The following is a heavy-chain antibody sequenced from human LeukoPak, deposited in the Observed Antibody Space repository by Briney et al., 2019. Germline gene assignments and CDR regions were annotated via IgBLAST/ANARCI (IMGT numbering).Heavy chain of an antibody. CDR2: IKGDGSAK. D-gene: IGHD6-13*01. J-gene: IGHJ4*02. V-gene: IGHV3-7*01. CDR3: ARLVLSRSWFDDF. Sequence: PGGSLRLSCAASGFTFSSYWVSWVRQAPGKGLEWVANIKGDGSAKYYVDSVKGRFTITRDNAKSSLFLQMNSLRAEYTAVYYCARLVLSRSWFDDFWGQGTLVTVPS. CDR1: GFTFSSYW.